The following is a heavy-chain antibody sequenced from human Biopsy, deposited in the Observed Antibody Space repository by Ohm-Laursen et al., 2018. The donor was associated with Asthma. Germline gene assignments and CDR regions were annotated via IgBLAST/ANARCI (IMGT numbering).Heavy chain of an antibody. CDR1: GGYTGSSDHH. Sequence: PLQTLSLTCRVSGGYTGSSDHHWAWIRQAPGKGLEWIGFVFWSGSTHYSRSLERRVSISIDTATNEFSMKLWSVTPADTAVYFCARVVSYGDIYFGIDVWGPGNTVVVS. D-gene: IGHD4-17*01. CDR2: VFWSGST. J-gene: IGHJ6*02. V-gene: IGHV4-30-4*01. CDR3: ARVVSYGDIYFGIDV.